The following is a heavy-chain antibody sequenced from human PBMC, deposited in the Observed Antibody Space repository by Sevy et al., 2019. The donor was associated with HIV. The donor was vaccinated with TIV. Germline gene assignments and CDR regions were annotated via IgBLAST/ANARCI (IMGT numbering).Heavy chain of an antibody. D-gene: IGHD3-22*01. CDR1: GYTFSNHG. CDR2: ISGYNGNT. CDR3: VRDECFSVIGVGPDY. V-gene: IGHV1-18*01. Sequence: ASVKVSCQASGYTFSNHGVTWVRQAPAQGLEWMGWISGYNGNTKYAQKFQDRVIMTTDTATSTAYMELRSVRSDGTAVYYCVRDECFSVIGVGPDYWGQGTMVTLS. J-gene: IGHJ4*03.